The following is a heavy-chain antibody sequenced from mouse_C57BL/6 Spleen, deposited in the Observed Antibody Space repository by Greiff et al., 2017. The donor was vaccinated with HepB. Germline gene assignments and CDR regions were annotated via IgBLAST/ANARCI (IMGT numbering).Heavy chain of an antibody. CDR1: GYTFTSYW. CDR3: ARTMIITTVVARGDYAMDY. CDR2: IDPNSGGT. J-gene: IGHJ4*01. V-gene: IGHV1-72*01. D-gene: IGHD1-1*01. Sequence: VQLQQPAAELLKPRASVKLSCKASGYTFTSYWMHWVKQRPGRGLEWIGRIDPNSGGTKYNEKFKSKATLNVDKPSSTAYMQLSSLTSEDSAVYYCARTMIITTVVARGDYAMDYWGQGTSVTVSS.